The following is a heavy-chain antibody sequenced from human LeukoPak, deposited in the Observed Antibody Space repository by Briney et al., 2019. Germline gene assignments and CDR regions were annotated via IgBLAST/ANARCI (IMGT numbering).Heavy chain of an antibody. V-gene: IGHV3-30*04. CDR2: ISSDGRIK. Sequence: GGSLSLSCAASGFTFSAYAMHWVSQAPGKELEWVVVISSDGRIKYYADSVKGRFTISRDNSENTMWLQMGSLRAEDTAVYYCARGSVTKYRFFDNWGQGTLVTVST. D-gene: IGHD2-2*01. J-gene: IGHJ4*02. CDR3: ARGSVTKYRFFDN. CDR1: GFTFSAYA.